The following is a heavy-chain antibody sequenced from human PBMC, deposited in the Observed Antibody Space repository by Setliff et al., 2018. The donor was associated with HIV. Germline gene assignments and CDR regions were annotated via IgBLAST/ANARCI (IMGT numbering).Heavy chain of an antibody. CDR2: IYTSGGT. V-gene: IGHV4-61*02. CDR3: ARGGYYYYFGVDV. J-gene: IGHJ6*02. D-gene: IGHD3-16*01. Sequence: SETLSLTCTVSGGSISSETFSWSWIRQPAGKGLEWIGRIYTSGGTDYNPSLKSRVTMSVDTSKNQFSLKLSSVTAADTAVYYCARGGYYYYFGVDVWGQGTTVTVSS. CDR1: GGSISSETFS.